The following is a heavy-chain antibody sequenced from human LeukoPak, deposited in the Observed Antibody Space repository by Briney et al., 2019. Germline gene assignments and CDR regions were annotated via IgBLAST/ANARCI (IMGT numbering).Heavy chain of an antibody. V-gene: IGHV3-23*01. CDR3: AKATTFYGDYGDY. J-gene: IGHJ4*02. CDR2: ISGSGGST. Sequence: PGGSLRLSCAASGFTLSSYSMNWVRQAPGKGLEWVSGISGSGGSTYYPDYVKGRFTISRDNSKNTVYLQLNSLTDEDTAIYYCAKATTFYGDYGDYWGQGTLVTVSS. D-gene: IGHD4-17*01. CDR1: GFTLSSYS.